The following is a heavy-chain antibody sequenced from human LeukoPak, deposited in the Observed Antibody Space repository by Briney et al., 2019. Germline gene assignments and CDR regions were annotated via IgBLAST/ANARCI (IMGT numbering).Heavy chain of an antibody. V-gene: IGHV3-23*01. CDR3: ANYYDILTGYFPLDY. CDR2: ISGSGGST. Sequence: PGGSLRLSCAASGFTFSSYAMSWVRQAPGKGLEWVSAISGSGGSTYYADSVKGRFTISRDNSKNTLYLQMNSLRAEDTAVYYCANYYDILTGYFPLDYWGQGTLVTVSS. CDR1: GFTFSSYA. J-gene: IGHJ4*02. D-gene: IGHD3-9*01.